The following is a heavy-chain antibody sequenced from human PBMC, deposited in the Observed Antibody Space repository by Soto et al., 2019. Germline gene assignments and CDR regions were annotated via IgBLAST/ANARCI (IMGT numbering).Heavy chain of an antibody. J-gene: IGHJ3*02. CDR3: ARDMYSSGPNAFAI. CDR1: GGSISSSGDY. D-gene: IGHD3-22*01. Sequence: QVQLQESGRGLVKPSQTLSLTCIVPGGSISSSGDYWSWIRQHPGKGLEWIGFIYYSGSTYYNPSLKSRVIISLDTSKNQFSLRLSSVTPADTAMYYCARDMYSSGPNAFAIWGQGTMVTVSS. V-gene: IGHV4-31*03. CDR2: IYYSGST.